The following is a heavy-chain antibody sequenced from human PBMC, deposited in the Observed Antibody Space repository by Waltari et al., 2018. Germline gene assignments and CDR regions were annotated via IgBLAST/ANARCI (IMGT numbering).Heavy chain of an antibody. CDR1: GGSISSYY. CDR3: ARDVYPDGLDY. D-gene: IGHD2-2*02. CDR2: IYYSGST. Sequence: QVQLQESGPGLVKPSETLSLTCTVSGGSISSYYWSWIRQPPGKGLEWIGYIYYSGSTNYNPSLKSRVTRSVDTSKNQCSRKLSSVTAADTAVYYCARDVYPDGLDYWGQGTLVTVSS. J-gene: IGHJ4*02. V-gene: IGHV4-59*01.